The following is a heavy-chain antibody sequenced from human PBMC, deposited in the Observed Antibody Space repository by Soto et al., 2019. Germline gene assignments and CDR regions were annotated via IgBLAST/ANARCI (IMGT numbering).Heavy chain of an antibody. V-gene: IGHV5-51*01. J-gene: IGHJ6*02. CDR3: ARLRGYYDILTGYYRERGMDV. Sequence: PGESLKISCKGSGYSFTNYWIGWVRQMPGKGLEWMGIIYPGDSDTRYSPSFQGQVTISADKSISTANLQWSSLKASDTAMYYCARLRGYYDILTGYYRERGMDVWGQGTTVTVSS. CDR1: GYSFTNYW. CDR2: IYPGDSDT. D-gene: IGHD3-9*01.